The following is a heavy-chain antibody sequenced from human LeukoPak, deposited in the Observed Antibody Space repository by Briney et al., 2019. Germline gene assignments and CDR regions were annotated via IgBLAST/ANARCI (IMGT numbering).Heavy chain of an antibody. CDR2: MYYSGST. V-gene: IGHV4-39*07. CDR3: ARDKSGSPFYFDY. D-gene: IGHD5-12*01. Sequence: SETLSLTCTVSGGSISSSSHYWGWIRQPPGKGLEWIGSMYYSGSTYYSPSLRSRVTISVDTSKNQFSLKVSSVTAADTAVYYCARDKSGSPFYFDYWGQGILVTVSS. J-gene: IGHJ4*02. CDR1: GGSISSSSHY.